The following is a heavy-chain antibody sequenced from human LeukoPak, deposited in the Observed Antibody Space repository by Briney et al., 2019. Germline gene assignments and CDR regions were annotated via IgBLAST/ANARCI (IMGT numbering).Heavy chain of an antibody. CDR1: GFTFSSYA. V-gene: IGHV3-23*01. CDR3: AKAPVYDSSGYMAFDI. Sequence: PGGSLRLSCAASGFTFSSYAMSWVRQAPGKGLALVSAISGSGGSAYYADSVKGRFTISRDNSKNTLYLQMNSLRAEDTAVYYCAKAPVYDSSGYMAFDIWGQGTMVTVSS. CDR2: ISGSGGSA. J-gene: IGHJ3*02. D-gene: IGHD3-22*01.